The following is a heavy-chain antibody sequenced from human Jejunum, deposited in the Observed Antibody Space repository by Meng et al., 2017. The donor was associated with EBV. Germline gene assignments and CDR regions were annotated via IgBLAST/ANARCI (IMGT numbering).Heavy chain of an antibody. CDR3: ARDTSTRVGDSDWANNWFDP. D-gene: IGHD5-12*01. CDR1: GFSLSRYH. J-gene: IGHJ5*02. V-gene: IGHV3-30-3*01. Sequence: GELVESGGGVGQPGGSLRLSCAGSGFSLSRYHMHWVRQAPGKGLEWVALISYDGSDKYYTDSVTGRFSISRDNSKNTLYLQMNTLSAEDTAVYYCARDTSTRVGDSDWANNWFDPWGQGTLVTVSS. CDR2: ISYDGSDK.